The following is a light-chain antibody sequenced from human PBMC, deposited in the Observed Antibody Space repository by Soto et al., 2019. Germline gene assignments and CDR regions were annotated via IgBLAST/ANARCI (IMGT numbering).Light chain of an antibody. CDR2: QVT. V-gene: IGLV2-14*01. Sequence: QSALTQPASVSGSLGQSITISCTGTTRDIAGYNYISWYQQLPGKAPKLMIYQVTIRPSGISNRFSGSKSGNTASLTISGLQSEDEAAYYCQSYDSDLSAWVFGGGTKVTVL. CDR1: TRDIAGYNY. CDR3: QSYDSDLSAWV. J-gene: IGLJ3*02.